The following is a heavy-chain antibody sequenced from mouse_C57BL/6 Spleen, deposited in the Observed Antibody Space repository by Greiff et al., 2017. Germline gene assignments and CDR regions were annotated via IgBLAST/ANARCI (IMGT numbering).Heavy chain of an antibody. CDR1: GYTFTSYW. J-gene: IGHJ1*03. D-gene: IGHD1-1*01. Sequence: EVQGVESGTVLARPGASVKMSCKTSGYTFTSYWLHWVKQRPGQGLEWIGAIYPGNSDTSYNQKFKGKAKLTAVTSASTAYMELSSLTNEDSAVYYCTRSGYYGSGGYFDVWGTGTTVTVSS. CDR3: TRSGYYGSGGYFDV. V-gene: IGHV1-5*01. CDR2: IYPGNSDT.